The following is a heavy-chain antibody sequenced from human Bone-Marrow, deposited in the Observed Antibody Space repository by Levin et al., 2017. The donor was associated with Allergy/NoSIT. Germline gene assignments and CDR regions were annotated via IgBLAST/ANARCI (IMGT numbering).Heavy chain of an antibody. V-gene: IGHV4-31*03. CDR2: IYYRGAT. CDR3: AGEKYYGSASYRAFDI. D-gene: IGHD3-10*01. J-gene: IGHJ3*02. Sequence: SETLSLTCTVSGGSISNPDYYWSWVRQHPGEGLEWIGYIYYRGATSYNPSLKSRGSMSVDTSQNQFSLKLTSVTAADTAVYYCAGEKYYGSASYRAFDIWGHGTMVTVSS. CDR1: GGSISNPDYY.